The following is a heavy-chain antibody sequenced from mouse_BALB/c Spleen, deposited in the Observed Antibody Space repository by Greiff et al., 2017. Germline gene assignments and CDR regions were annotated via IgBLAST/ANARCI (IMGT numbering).Heavy chain of an antibody. D-gene: IGHD2-2*01. Sequence: QVQLQQPGAELVKPGASVKLSCKASGYTFTSYWMHWVKQRPGQGLEWIGYINPSTGYTEYNQKFKDKATLTADKSSSTAYMQLSSLTSEDSAVYYCARSGRGLSYWGQGTLVTVSA. J-gene: IGHJ3*01. CDR3: ARSGRGLSY. CDR1: GYTFTSYW. CDR2: INPSTGYT. V-gene: IGHV1-7*01.